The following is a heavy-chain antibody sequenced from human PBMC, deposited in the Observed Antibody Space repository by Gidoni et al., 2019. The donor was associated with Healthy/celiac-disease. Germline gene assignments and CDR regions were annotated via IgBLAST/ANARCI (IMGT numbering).Heavy chain of an antibody. CDR1: GFTFSSYA. V-gene: IGHV3-30-3*01. J-gene: IGHJ5*02. D-gene: IGHD6-19*01. Sequence: VQLVESGGGVVQPGRSLRLSCAASGFTFSSYAMHWVRQAPGKGLEWVAVISYDGSNKYYADSVKGRFTISRDNSKNTLYLQMNSLRAEDTAVYYCARDHKQWLVRWWFDPWGQGTLVTVSS. CDR2: ISYDGSNK. CDR3: ARDHKQWLVRWWFDP.